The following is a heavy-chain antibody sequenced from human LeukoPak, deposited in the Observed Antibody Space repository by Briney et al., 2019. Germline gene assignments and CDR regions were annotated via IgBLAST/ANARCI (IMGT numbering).Heavy chain of an antibody. Sequence: GASVKVSCKASGGTFSSYAISWVRQVPGQGLEWMGGIIPIFGTANYAQKFQGRVTITADESTSTAYMELSSLRSEDTAAYYCARASSEDIVVVPAAMNAFDIWGQGAMVTVSS. J-gene: IGHJ3*02. V-gene: IGHV1-69*13. CDR1: GGTFSSYA. D-gene: IGHD2-2*01. CDR2: IIPIFGTA. CDR3: ARASSEDIVVVPAAMNAFDI.